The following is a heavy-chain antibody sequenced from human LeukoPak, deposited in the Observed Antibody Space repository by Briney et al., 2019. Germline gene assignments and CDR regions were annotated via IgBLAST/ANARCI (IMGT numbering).Heavy chain of an antibody. J-gene: IGHJ4*02. CDR2: IYYSGST. V-gene: IGHV4-59*01. CDR1: GGSISSYY. CDR3: ARDTDY. Sequence: SETLSLTCTVSGGSISSYYWSWIRQPSGKGLEWIGYIYYSGSTNYNPSLKSRVTISVDTSKNQFSLKLSSVTAADTAVYYCARDTDYWGQGTLVTVSS.